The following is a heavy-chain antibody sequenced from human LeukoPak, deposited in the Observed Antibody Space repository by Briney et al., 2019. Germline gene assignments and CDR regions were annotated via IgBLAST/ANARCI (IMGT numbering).Heavy chain of an antibody. J-gene: IGHJ4*02. CDR1: GFTFSTYA. CDR3: AKRDSSGWFYFDY. V-gene: IGHV3-23*01. CDR2: ISGGGDST. D-gene: IGHD6-19*01. Sequence: GGSLILSCAASGFTFSTYAMSWVRQAPGKGLEWVSAISGGGDSTYYADSVKGRFTISRDNSKNTLYLQMNSLRAEDTAIYYCAKRDSSGWFYFDYWGQGTLVTVSS.